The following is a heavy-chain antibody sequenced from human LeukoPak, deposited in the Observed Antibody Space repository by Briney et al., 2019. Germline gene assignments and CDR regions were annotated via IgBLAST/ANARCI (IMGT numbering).Heavy chain of an antibody. J-gene: IGHJ4*02. Sequence: ASVKVSCKASGGTFSSYASSWVRQPPGQGLEWMGGIIPIFGTANYAQKFQGRVTITADKSTSTAYMELSSLRSEDTAVYYCATPGPEYSSSWYPFDYWGQGTLVTVSS. CDR1: GGTFSSYA. CDR2: IIPIFGTA. V-gene: IGHV1-69*06. CDR3: ATPGPEYSSSWYPFDY. D-gene: IGHD6-13*01.